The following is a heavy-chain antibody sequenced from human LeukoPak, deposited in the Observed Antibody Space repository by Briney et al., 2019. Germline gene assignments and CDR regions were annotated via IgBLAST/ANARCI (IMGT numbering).Heavy chain of an antibody. J-gene: IGHJ4*02. CDR1: GFTFSSYG. D-gene: IGHD6-6*01. CDR3: ARDGVYSSSSGLDY. Sequence: PGGSLRLSCAASGFTFSSYGMHWVRQAPGKGLEWVAGIWYDGSNKYYADSVKGRFTISRDNSKNTLYLQMNSLRAEDTAVYYCARDGVYSSSSGLDYWGQGTLVTVSS. V-gene: IGHV3-33*01. CDR2: IWYDGSNK.